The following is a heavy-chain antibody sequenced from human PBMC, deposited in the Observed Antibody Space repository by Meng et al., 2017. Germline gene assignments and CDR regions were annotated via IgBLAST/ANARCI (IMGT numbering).Heavy chain of an antibody. D-gene: IGHD5-18*01. Sequence: SLKISCAASGFTFSSYGMHWVRQAPGKGLEWVAVIWYDGSNKYYADSVKGRFTISRDNSRNTLYLQMNSLRAEDTAVYYCARDPGGYSYGSRQAAFDIWGQGTMVTVSS. CDR3: ARDPGGYSYGSRQAAFDI. CDR1: GFTFSSYG. J-gene: IGHJ3*02. CDR2: IWYDGSNK. V-gene: IGHV3-33*01.